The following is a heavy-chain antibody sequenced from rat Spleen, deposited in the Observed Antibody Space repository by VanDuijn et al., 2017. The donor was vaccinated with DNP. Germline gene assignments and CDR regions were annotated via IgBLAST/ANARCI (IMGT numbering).Heavy chain of an antibody. J-gene: IGHJ4*01. CDR1: GYSITSDY. D-gene: IGHD1-9*01. CDR3: ARYYGYNYYAMDA. Sequence: EVQLQESGPGLVKPSQSLSLTCSVTGYSITSDYWGWIRKFPGNKMAWIGHISYSGSTSYNPSLKSRISITRDTSKNQFFLQLNSVTTEDTATYYCARYYGYNYYAMDAWGQGTSVTVSS. CDR2: ISYSGST. V-gene: IGHV3-1*01.